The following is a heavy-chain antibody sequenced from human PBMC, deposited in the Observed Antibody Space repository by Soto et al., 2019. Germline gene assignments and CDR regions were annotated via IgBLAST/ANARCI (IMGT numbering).Heavy chain of an antibody. V-gene: IGHV3-23*01. CDR2: ISGRGDDT. CDR1: GFTFSSYA. J-gene: IGHJ4*02. D-gene: IGHD3-22*01. Sequence: EVQLLESGGDLVQPGGSLRLSCAASGFTFSSYAMSWVRQAPGKGLEWVSTISGRGDDTDYTDSVKGRFTISRDNSKTTLYVHMNSLRAEATAVHYCARAQPTYSSSYFDYWGQGTLVTVSS. CDR3: ARAQPTYSSSYFDY.